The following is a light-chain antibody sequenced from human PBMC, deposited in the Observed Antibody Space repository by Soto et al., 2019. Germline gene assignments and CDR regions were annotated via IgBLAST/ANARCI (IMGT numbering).Light chain of an antibody. Sequence: EIVLTQSPGTLSLSPGERATLSCRASQSVSSSYLAWYQQKPGQAPRLLIYGASSRATGIPDRFSGSVSRTDFNLTISRLAPEDFAVYSCQQYGSSPAVTFGGGTKVEIK. CDR3: QQYGSSPAVT. V-gene: IGKV3-20*01. CDR2: GAS. J-gene: IGKJ4*01. CDR1: QSVSSSY.